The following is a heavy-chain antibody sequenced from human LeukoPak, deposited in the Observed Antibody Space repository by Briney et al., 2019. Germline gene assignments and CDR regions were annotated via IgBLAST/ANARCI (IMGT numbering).Heavy chain of an antibody. CDR2: ISYDGSNK. CDR1: GFTFSSYG. J-gene: IGHJ4*02. Sequence: PGRSLRLSCAASGFTFSSYGMHWVRQAPGKGLEWVAVISYDGSNKYYADSVKGRFTISRDNSKNTLYLQMNSLRAEDTAVYYCAKVSSSWPLTFDYWGQGTLVTVSS. D-gene: IGHD6-13*01. V-gene: IGHV3-30*18. CDR3: AKVSSSWPLTFDY.